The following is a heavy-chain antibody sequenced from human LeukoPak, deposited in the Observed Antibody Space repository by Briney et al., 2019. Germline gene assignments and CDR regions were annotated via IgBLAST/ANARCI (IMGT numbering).Heavy chain of an antibody. CDR3: ATLGYADFWSGL. CDR2: FDPEDGET. V-gene: IGHV1-24*01. D-gene: IGHD3-3*01. J-gene: IGHJ4*02. CDR1: GYTLTELS. Sequence: ASVKVSCKVSGYTLTELSMHWVRQAPGKGLEWMGGFDPEDGETIYAQKFQGRITMTEDTSTDTACMELSSLRSEDTAVYYCATLGYADFWSGLWGQGTLVTVSS.